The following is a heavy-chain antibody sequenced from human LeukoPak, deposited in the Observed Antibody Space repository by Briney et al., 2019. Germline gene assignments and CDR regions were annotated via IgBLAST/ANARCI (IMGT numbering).Heavy chain of an antibody. V-gene: IGHV3-21*01. Sequence: PGGSLRLSCAASGLIFSTYGMNWVRQAPGKGLEWVSSISSSSSYIYYADSVKGRFTMSRDNAKNSLYLQMDSLRAEDTAVYYCARGDYDILTGHLDYWGQGTLVTVSS. J-gene: IGHJ4*02. CDR3: ARGDYDILTGHLDY. D-gene: IGHD3-9*01. CDR2: ISSSSSYI. CDR1: GLIFSTYG.